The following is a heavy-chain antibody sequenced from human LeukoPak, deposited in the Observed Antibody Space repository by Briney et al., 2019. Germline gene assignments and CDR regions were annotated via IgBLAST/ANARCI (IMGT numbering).Heavy chain of an antibody. CDR1: GFTFSSYE. V-gene: IGHV3-48*03. CDR3: AKSTVTNYFDN. CDR2: ISRSGSTI. D-gene: IGHD4-17*01. Sequence: GGSLGLSCAASGFTFSSYEMNWVRQAPGKRLEWISYISRSGSTINYADSVKGRFTISRDDAKYSLYLQMNSLRAEDTAVYYCAKSTVTNYFDNWGQGSLVTVSS. J-gene: IGHJ4*02.